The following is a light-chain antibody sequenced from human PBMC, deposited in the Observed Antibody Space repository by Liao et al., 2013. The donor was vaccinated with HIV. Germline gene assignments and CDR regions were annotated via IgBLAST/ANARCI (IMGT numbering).Light chain of an antibody. V-gene: IGLV3-21*04. J-gene: IGLJ2*01. Sequence: SYVLTQPPSVSVAPGKTAKTTCEGNNIGSKRVHWYRQAPGQAPVMVISNNSDRPSGIPERFSGSGSKSGNKATLTISRVEAGDEADYYCHVWDRVSDYPTFVGGTEADRP. CDR3: HVWDRVSDYPT. CDR1: NIGSKR. CDR2: NNS.